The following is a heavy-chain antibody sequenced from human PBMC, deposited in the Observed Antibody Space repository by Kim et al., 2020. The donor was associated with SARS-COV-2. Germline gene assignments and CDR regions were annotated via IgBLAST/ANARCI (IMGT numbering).Heavy chain of an antibody. D-gene: IGHD6-13*01. V-gene: IGHV3-33*01. CDR1: GFTFSSYG. CDR3: ATQGAAAAFDI. J-gene: IGHJ3*02. Sequence: GGSLRLSCAASGFTFSSYGMHWVRQAPGKGLEWVAVIWYDGSNKYYADSVKGRFTISRDNSKNTLYLQMNSLRAEDTAVYYCATQGAAAAFDIWGQGTMVTVSS. CDR2: IWYDGSNK.